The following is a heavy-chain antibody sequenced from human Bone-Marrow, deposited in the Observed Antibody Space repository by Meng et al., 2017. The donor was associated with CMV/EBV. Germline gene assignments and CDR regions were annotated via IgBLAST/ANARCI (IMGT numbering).Heavy chain of an antibody. Sequence: ASVKVSCKASGYTFTSYGISWVRQAPGQGLEWMGWISAYNGNTNYAQKLQGRVTMTTDTSTSTACMELRSLRSDDTAVYYCARDRGYGDYFDYWGQGTLVTFSS. D-gene: IGHD4-17*01. CDR3: ARDRGYGDYFDY. J-gene: IGHJ4*02. CDR2: ISAYNGNT. V-gene: IGHV1-18*01. CDR1: GYTFTSYG.